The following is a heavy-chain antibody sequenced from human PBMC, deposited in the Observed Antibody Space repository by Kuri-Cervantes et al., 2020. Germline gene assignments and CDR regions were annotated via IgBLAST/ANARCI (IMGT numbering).Heavy chain of an antibody. CDR3: ARGELNSRRAFDI. CDR1: GASFSGYF. J-gene: IGHJ3*02. D-gene: IGHD1-7*01. Sequence: SQTLSLTCAVSGASFSGYFWSWIRQSPGKGLEWIGEINRTGGTAYNPSLKSRVIISIDTSQSQFSLKLSSVTAADTAVYYCARGELNSRRAFDIWGQGTMVTVSS. CDR2: INRTGGT. V-gene: IGHV4-34*01.